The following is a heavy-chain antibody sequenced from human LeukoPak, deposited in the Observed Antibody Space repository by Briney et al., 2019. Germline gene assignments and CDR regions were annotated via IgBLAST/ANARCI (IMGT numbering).Heavy chain of an antibody. D-gene: IGHD1-26*01. J-gene: IGHJ4*02. CDR3: ARLGSYSDH. Sequence: PSETLSLTCSVSDGTIRSYYWSWIRQPPGKGLEWIGYIHSSGSTHYNPSLRGRVTTSLATSKTRFSLKLTSVTAADTAVYYCARLGSYSDHWGQGTLVTVSS. CDR1: DGTIRSYY. CDR2: IHSSGST. V-gene: IGHV4-4*09.